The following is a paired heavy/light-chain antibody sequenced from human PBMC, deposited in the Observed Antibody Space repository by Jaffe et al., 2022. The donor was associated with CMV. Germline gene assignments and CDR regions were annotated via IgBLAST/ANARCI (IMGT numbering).Heavy chain of an antibody. CDR2: INPDSSVT. V-gene: IGHV1-2*02. D-gene: IGHD5-12*01. CDR1: GYTFTGYF. Sequence: QGQLVQSGAEVKEPGASVKVSCKASGYTFTGYFVHWVRQAPGQGLEWMGWINPDSSVTNFAQKFQGRVTLTRDTSISTAYMELSRLRSDDTAVYYCARGYSNENDFDYWGQGTLVTVSS. J-gene: IGHJ4*02. CDR3: ARGYSNENDFDY.
Light chain of an antibody. CDR1: SGAVTSGHY. CDR3: LLSLSTWV. CDR2: DTA. V-gene: IGLV7-46*01. Sequence: QAVVTQEPSLTVSPGGTVTLTCGSSSGAVTSGHYPYWFQQKPGQAPRTLIYDTANKHSWTPARFSGSLLGGKAALTLSGAQPEDEAEYYCLLSLSTWVFGGGTKLTVL. J-gene: IGLJ3*02.